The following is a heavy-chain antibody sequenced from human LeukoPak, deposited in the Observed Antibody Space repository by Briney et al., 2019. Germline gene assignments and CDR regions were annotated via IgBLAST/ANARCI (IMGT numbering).Heavy chain of an antibody. CDR1: GFTFSSYA. Sequence: GGSLRLSCAASGFTFSSYAMSWVRQAPGKGLEWVSAISGSGGSTYYADSVKGRFTISRDNSKNTLYLQMNSLRAEDTAVYYCARVTGTMILPPGACDIWGQGTMVTVSS. CDR3: ARVTGTMILPPGACDI. J-gene: IGHJ3*02. CDR2: ISGSGGST. V-gene: IGHV3-23*01. D-gene: IGHD3-22*01.